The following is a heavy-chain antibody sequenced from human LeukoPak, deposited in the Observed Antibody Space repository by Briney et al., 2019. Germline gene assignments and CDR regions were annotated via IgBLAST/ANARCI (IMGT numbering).Heavy chain of an antibody. CDR3: ASSITIFGVAPGWFDP. CDR2: ISWNSGSI. V-gene: IGHV3-9*01. CDR1: GFTFDDYA. J-gene: IGHJ5*02. Sequence: GGSLRLSCAASGFTFDDYAMHWVRQAPGKGLEWVSGISWNSGSIGYADSVKGRFTISRDNAKNSLYLQMNSLRAEDTALYYCASSITIFGVAPGWFDPWGQGTLVTVSS. D-gene: IGHD3-3*01.